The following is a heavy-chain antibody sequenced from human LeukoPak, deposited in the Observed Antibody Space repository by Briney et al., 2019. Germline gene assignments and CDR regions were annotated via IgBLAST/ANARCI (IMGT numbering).Heavy chain of an antibody. CDR2: ISYDGSNK. D-gene: IGHD6-6*01. CDR3: ARVDAALDY. V-gene: IGHV3-30*03. J-gene: IGHJ4*02. CDR1: GFTFSSYG. Sequence: PGRSLRLSCAASGFTFSSYGMHWVRQAPGKGLEWVAVISYDGSNKYYADSVKGRFTISRDNARNSLYLQMNSLRAEDTAIYYCARVDAALDYWGQGTLVTVSS.